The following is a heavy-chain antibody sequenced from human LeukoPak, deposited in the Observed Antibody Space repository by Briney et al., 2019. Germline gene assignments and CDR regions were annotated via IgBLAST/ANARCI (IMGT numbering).Heavy chain of an antibody. CDR2: IVGSGGTT. J-gene: IGHJ4*02. V-gene: IGHV3-23*01. CDR3: AKDPSYDFWSGFYPYFDY. Sequence: GGSLRLSCAASGFTFPSYAMSWVRQAPGKGLEWVSSIVGSGGTTPYADSVKGRFTISRDNSKNTLYLLMNSLRAEDTAVYYCAKDPSYDFWSGFYPYFDYWGQGTLVTVSS. CDR1: GFTFPSYA. D-gene: IGHD3-3*01.